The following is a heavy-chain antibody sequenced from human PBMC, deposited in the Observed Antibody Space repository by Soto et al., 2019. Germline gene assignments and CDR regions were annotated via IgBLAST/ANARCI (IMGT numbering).Heavy chain of an antibody. J-gene: IGHJ4*02. V-gene: IGHV2-5*02. CDR1: GFSLATSEMG. CDR3: ILFKESTCYYRVAVDN. Sequence: QITLKESGPTLVKPTQTLTLTCTFSGFSLATSEMGVGWIRQPPGQALEWLAIIYWDDDKRYNASLKDKLSITKDTSKNKVVLKMTNMDPVDTATYYCILFKESTCYYRVAVDNWGQGTLVTVSS. D-gene: IGHD3-22*01. CDR2: IYWDDDK.